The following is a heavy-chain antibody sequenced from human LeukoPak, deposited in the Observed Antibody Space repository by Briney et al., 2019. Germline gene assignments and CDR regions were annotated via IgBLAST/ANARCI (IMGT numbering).Heavy chain of an antibody. CDR1: GGSISSNNYY. CDR3: ARLSGPLGFCSGGPCYSDWYFDL. V-gene: IGHV4-39*01. J-gene: IGHJ2*01. D-gene: IGHD2-15*01. CDR2: IYYSGST. Sequence: SETLSLTCTVSGGSISSNNYYWGWIRQPPGTGLQWIGNIYYSGSTYYNPSLKSRVTTFVDTSKNQFSLKLRSVIAADTAVYYCARLSGPLGFCSGGPCYSDWYFDLWGGGILVSVSS.